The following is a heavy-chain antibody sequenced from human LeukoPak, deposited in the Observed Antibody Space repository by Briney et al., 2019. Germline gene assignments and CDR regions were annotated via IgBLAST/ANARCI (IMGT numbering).Heavy chain of an antibody. CDR3: ARDGHYGSGAMGYFDN. D-gene: IGHD3-10*01. Sequence: PGGSLRLSCAASGFIFSDYAIEWVSQAPGKGLEWVAVISGNGSNKYYGQSVKGRFTSSRDNSENTVYLQMNSVRPDDTAVYYCARDGHYGSGAMGYFDNWGQGALVTVSS. CDR1: GFIFSDYA. J-gene: IGHJ4*02. V-gene: IGHV3-30*04. CDR2: ISGNGSNK.